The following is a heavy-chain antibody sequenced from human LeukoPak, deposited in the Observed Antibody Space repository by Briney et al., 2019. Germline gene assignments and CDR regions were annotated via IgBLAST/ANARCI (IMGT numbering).Heavy chain of an antibody. CDR3: AKDANGDYFDY. J-gene: IGHJ4*02. CDR2: IWYGGSNK. D-gene: IGHD4-17*01. CDR1: GFSFSSYG. V-gene: IGHV3-30*02. Sequence: GGSLRLSCAASGFSFSSYGMHWVRQAPGKGLEWVAFIWYGGSNKYYADSVKGRFTISRDNSKNTLYLQMNSLRAEDTAVYYCAKDANGDYFDYWGQGTLVTVSS.